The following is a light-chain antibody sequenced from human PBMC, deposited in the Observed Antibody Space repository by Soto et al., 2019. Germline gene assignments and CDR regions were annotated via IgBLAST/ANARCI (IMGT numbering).Light chain of an antibody. J-gene: IGLJ1*01. CDR3: CSYVGSYSYV. V-gene: IGLV2-11*01. Sequence: QSVLTQPRSVSGSPGQSVTVSCIGTSSDVGGYNPVSWYQEHPGKAPKLMIYDVIKRPSGVPDRFSGSKSGNTASLTISGLLAEDEADYYCCSYVGSYSYVFGTGTKVTIL. CDR1: SSDVGGYNP. CDR2: DVI.